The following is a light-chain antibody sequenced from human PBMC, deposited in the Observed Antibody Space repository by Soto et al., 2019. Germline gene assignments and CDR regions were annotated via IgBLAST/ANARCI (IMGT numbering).Light chain of an antibody. CDR1: RSDIGSYDY. J-gene: IGLJ1*01. CDR2: EVK. CDR3: SSYTSTPNTYV. V-gene: IGLV2-14*01. Sequence: QSALTQPASVSGSPGQSISISCTGSRSDIGSYDYVSWLQQYPGKAPKVIIYEVKNRPSGISDRFSASKSGNTASLTISGLQAEDEADYYCSSYTSTPNTYVFGSGTKVTVL.